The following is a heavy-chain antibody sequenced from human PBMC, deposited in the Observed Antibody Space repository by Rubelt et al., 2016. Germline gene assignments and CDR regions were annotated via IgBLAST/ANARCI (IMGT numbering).Heavy chain of an antibody. J-gene: IGHJ4*02. CDR3: ARVLTSMVRGVTLGY. Sequence: QVQLVQSGAEVKKPGASVKVSCKASGYTFTSYGISWVRQAPGQGLEWMGWISAYNGNTNYAQKLQGRVTMTRDTSISTAYMELSRLRSDDTAVYYCARVLTSMVRGVTLGYWGQGTLVTVSS. V-gene: IGHV1-18*01. CDR1: GYTFTSYG. CDR2: ISAYNGNT. D-gene: IGHD3-10*01.